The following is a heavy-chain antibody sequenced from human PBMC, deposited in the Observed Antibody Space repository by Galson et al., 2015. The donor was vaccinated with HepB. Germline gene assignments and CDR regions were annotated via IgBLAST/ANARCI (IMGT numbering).Heavy chain of an antibody. D-gene: IGHD2-2*01. CDR1: GFAVSSNY. CDR3: AKDNSASTWTSWLFDY. V-gene: IGHV3-53*01. Sequence: SLRLSCAASGFAVSSNYMSWVRQAPGKGLEWVSVIYSGGSTYYADSVKGRFTISRDNSKNTLYLQMNSLRAEDTAVYYCAKDNSASTWTSWLFDYWGQGILVTVSS. J-gene: IGHJ4*02. CDR2: IYSGGST.